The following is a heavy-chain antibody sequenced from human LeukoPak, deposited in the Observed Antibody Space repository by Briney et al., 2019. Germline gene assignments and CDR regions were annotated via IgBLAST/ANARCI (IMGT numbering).Heavy chain of an antibody. J-gene: IGHJ4*02. Sequence: PGGSLRLSCVASGSTFGTYTMNWVRQAPGKGLDWVSSISSSSRDIYYADSVKGRFAVSRDNAKNSLYLQMNSLRAEDTAVYYCARGLLEWLRLETYSFDYWGQGTLVTVSS. CDR2: ISSSSRDI. V-gene: IGHV3-21*01. D-gene: IGHD5-12*01. CDR1: GSTFGTYT. CDR3: ARGLLEWLRLETYSFDY.